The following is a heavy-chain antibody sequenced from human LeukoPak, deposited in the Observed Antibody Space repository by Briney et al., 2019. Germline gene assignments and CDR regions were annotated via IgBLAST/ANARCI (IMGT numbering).Heavy chain of an antibody. CDR1: GYTFSTYG. V-gene: IGHV1-18*01. J-gene: IGHJ6*02. CDR2: ISAYNGDP. D-gene: IGHD3-3*01. Sequence: GASVKVSCKASGYTFSTYGISWVRQAPGQGLEMMGWISAYNGDPKYSQRLQGRVTMTTDTATSTAYMELRSLRSDDTAVYYCGRFFGVNNYQYNGVDVWGQGTTVTVSS. CDR3: GRFFGVNNYQYNGVDV.